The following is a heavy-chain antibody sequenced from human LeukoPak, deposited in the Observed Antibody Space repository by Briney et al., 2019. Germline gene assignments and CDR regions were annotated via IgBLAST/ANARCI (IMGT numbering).Heavy chain of an antibody. CDR1: GFTLSSYA. CDR3: AKDRGSGCYRLDL. D-gene: IGHD6-19*01. J-gene: IGHJ4*02. CDR2: IRGNGDNT. V-gene: IGHV3-23*01. Sequence: GGSLRLSCAASGFTLSSYAMSWVRQAPGKGLEWVSGIRGNGDNTYYADSVEGRFTNSRDNSKKTLYMQKNSLRDEDTGVYYCAKDRGSGCYRLDLGGQGTLVTVSS.